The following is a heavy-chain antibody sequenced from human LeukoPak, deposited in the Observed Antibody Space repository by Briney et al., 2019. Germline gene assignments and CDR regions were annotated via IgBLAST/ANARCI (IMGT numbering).Heavy chain of an antibody. CDR1: GFIFSSYW. Sequence: GGSLRLSCAASGFIFSSYWMSWVRQAPGKGLEWVATIKQDGTDKLYVDSVKGRFTVSRDNAKNSLYLQMNSLRAEDTAVYYCATYSSLNRREFQYWGQGTLLTVSS. CDR2: IKQDGTDK. J-gene: IGHJ1*01. D-gene: IGHD3-22*01. CDR3: ATYSSLNRREFQY. V-gene: IGHV3-7*01.